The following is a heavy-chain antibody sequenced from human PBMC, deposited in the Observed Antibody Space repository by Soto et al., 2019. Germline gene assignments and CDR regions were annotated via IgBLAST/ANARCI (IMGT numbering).Heavy chain of an antibody. Sequence: QVQLVQSGAEVKKPGASVKVSCKASGHTFTGYYIHWVRQAPGQGLEWMGWINPNGRGTNYAQQFQGRVTMPRDTSLGTAYMELSRLRSDDTAVYYCARSAVAAHFDYWGQGTLVTVSS. CDR2: INPNGRGT. CDR3: ARSAVAAHFDY. CDR1: GHTFTGYY. V-gene: IGHV1-2*02. D-gene: IGHD6-19*01. J-gene: IGHJ4*02.